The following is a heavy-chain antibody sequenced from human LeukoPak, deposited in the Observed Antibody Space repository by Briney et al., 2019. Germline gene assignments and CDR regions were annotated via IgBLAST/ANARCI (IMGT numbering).Heavy chain of an antibody. CDR3: ARDPDSGGYSTFQL. D-gene: IGHD3-22*01. V-gene: IGHV3-74*03. J-gene: IGHJ1*01. CDR1: GFTFTNYW. Sequence: GRSLRLSCAASGFTFTNYWMHWVRHAPGKGLVWVSRIKGDGSSKTYADSVKGRFSISRDNARKMLYLQMNSLRAEETAVYYCARDPDSGGYSTFQLWGQGTLVIVSS. CDR2: IKGDGSSK.